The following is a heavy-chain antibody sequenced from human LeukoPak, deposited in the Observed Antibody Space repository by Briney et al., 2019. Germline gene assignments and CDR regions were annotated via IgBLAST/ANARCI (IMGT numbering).Heavy chain of an antibody. V-gene: IGHV1-24*01. CDR3: ATGGFMVRGVIIPH. J-gene: IGHJ4*02. D-gene: IGHD3-10*01. CDR1: GYTLTELS. Sequence: ASVKVSCKVSGYTLTELSMHWVRQAPGKGLEWTGGFDPEDGETIYAQKFQGRVTMTEDTSTDTAYMELSSLRSEDTAVYYCATGGFMVRGVIIPHWGQGTLVTVSS. CDR2: FDPEDGET.